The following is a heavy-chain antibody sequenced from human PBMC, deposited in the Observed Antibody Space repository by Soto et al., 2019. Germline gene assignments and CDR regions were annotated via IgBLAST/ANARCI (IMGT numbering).Heavy chain of an antibody. CDR3: ARVDCSGGSCYVFDY. J-gene: IGHJ4*02. CDR1: GFTFSRYW. V-gene: IGHV3-7*04. CDR2: IKQDGSEK. Sequence: EVQLVESGGGLVQPGGSLRLSCAASGFTFSRYWMNWVRQAPGKGLEWVANIKQDGSEKYYVDSVKGRFTISRDNAKNSLYLQMNSPRVEDTAVYYCARVDCSGGSCYVFDYWGQGTLVTVSS. D-gene: IGHD2-15*01.